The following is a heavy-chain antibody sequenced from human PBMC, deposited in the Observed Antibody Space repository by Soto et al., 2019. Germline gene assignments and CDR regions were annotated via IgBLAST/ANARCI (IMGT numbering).Heavy chain of an antibody. V-gene: IGHV3-23*01. Sequence: PGGSLRLSCAASGFTFSSYAMSWVRQAPGKGLEWVSAISGSGGSTYYADSVKGRFTISRDNSKNTLYLQMNSLRAEDTAVYYCAKDLRNSKGRSYGPVGMDVWGQGTTVTVSS. CDR2: ISGSGGST. CDR1: GFTFSSYA. J-gene: IGHJ6*02. CDR3: AKDLRNSKGRSYGPVGMDV. D-gene: IGHD5-18*01.